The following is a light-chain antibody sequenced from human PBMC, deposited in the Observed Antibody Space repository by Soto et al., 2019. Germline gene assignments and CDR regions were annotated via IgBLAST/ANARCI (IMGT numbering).Light chain of an antibody. J-gene: IGKJ2*01. V-gene: IGKV3-11*01. CDR3: QQRSTWPRYT. Sequence: EIVLTQSPATLSLSPGERATLSCRASQSVSSYLAWYQQKPGQAPRVLIYDASNRATGIPARFSGSGSGTDFTLTISSLEPEDFAVYYCQQRSTWPRYTFGQGTKLEIK. CDR1: QSVSSY. CDR2: DAS.